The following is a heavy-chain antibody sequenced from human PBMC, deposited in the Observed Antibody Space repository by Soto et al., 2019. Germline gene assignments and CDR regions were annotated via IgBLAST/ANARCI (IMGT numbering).Heavy chain of an antibody. J-gene: IGHJ4*02. CDR1: GFTFNNHA. D-gene: IGHD3-10*01. V-gene: IGHV3-30*18. CDR2: ISHDGSHK. Sequence: QVQLVESGGGVVQPGRSLRLSCAASGFTFNNHAMHWVRQAPGKGLEWVAVISHDGSHKHYADSVKGRFTISRDNSKNTLYLQMDSLRAEDTALYYCAKVRSPWVTWYYFDYWGQGTLVTVSS. CDR3: AKVRSPWVTWYYFDY.